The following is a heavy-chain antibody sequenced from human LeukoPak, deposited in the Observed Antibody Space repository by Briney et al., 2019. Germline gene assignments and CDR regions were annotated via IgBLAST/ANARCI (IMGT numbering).Heavy chain of an antibody. CDR1: GYTFTSYY. D-gene: IGHD6-13*01. Sequence: SVKVSCKASGYTFTSYYMHWVRQAPGQGLEWMGGIIPIFGTANYAQKFQGRVTITADESTSTAYMELSSLRSEDTAVYYCARTIAAAGGNDYWGQGTLVTVSS. CDR3: ARTIAAAGGNDY. J-gene: IGHJ4*02. CDR2: IIPIFGTA. V-gene: IGHV1-69*13.